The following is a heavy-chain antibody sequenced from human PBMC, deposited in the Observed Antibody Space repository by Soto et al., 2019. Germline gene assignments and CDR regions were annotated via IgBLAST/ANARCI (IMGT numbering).Heavy chain of an antibody. J-gene: IGHJ4*02. CDR1: GGSISSGGYY. D-gene: IGHD3-10*02. V-gene: IGHV4-31*03. CDR3: ARAIFGSSDY. CDR2: IYYSVPT. Sequence: PSETLSLTCTVSGGSISSGGYYWSWIRQHPGKGLEWIGYIYYSVPTYYNPSLKSRVTISVDTSENQFSLKLSSVTAADTAVYYCARAIFGSSDYWGQGTLVTVSS.